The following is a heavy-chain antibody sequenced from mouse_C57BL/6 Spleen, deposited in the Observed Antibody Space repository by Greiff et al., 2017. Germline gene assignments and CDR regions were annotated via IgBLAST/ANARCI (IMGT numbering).Heavy chain of an antibody. V-gene: IGHV1-55*01. CDR3: ARRANWAWFAY. D-gene: IGHD4-1*01. CDR2: IYPGSGST. Sequence: QVQLQQPGAELVKPGASVKMSCKASGYTFTSYWITWVKQRPGQGLEWIGDIYPGSGSTNYNEKFKSKATLTADTSSSTAYMQLSSLTSEDAAVYYCARRANWAWFAYWGQGTLVTVSA. CDR1: GYTFTSYW. J-gene: IGHJ3*01.